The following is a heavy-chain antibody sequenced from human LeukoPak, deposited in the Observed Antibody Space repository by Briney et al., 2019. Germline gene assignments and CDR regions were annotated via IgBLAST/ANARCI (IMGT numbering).Heavy chain of an antibody. CDR3: TRGQAGYNPDY. CDR2: IDTNTGNP. Sequence: ASVKVSCKASGYTFTSYAMNWVRQAPGQGLEWMGWIDTNTGNPTYAQGFTGRFVFSLDTSVSTAYLQISSLKAEDTAVYYCTRGQAGYNPDYWGQGTLVTVSS. J-gene: IGHJ4*02. D-gene: IGHD5-24*01. V-gene: IGHV7-4-1*02. CDR1: GYTFTSYA.